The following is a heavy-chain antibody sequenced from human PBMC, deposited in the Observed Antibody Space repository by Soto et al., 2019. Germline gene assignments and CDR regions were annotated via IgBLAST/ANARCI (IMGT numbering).Heavy chain of an antibody. CDR1: GFRFYIYV. V-gene: IGHV3-23*01. Sequence: GFRFYIYVVTGSCKDQGKGLEWVAGINGGGGNTYYADSVRGRFTISRDNSKNTLFLQMNTLGVDDTALYYCTKDRYSDYNLGPHFHCGMDVWGQGTTVT. J-gene: IGHJ6*02. CDR2: INGGGGNT. D-gene: IGHD5-12*01. CDR3: TKDRYSDYNLGPHFHCGMDV.